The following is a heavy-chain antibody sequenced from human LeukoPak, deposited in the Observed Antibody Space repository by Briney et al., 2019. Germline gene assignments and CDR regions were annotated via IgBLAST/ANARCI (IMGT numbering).Heavy chain of an antibody. D-gene: IGHD6-19*01. Sequence: SETLSLTCTVSGGSISSYYWSWIRQPPGKGLEWIGYIYYSGSTNYNPSLKSRVTISVDTSKSQFSLKLSSVTAADTAVYYCARERSSGWYDGYFDYWGQGTLVTVSS. CDR2: IYYSGST. J-gene: IGHJ4*02. CDR1: GGSISSYY. CDR3: ARERSSGWYDGYFDY. V-gene: IGHV4-59*01.